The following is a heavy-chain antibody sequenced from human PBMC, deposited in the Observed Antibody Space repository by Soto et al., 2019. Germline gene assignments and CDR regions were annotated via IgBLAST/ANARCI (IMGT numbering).Heavy chain of an antibody. CDR3: ARGRHCTNGVCYIYAFDI. D-gene: IGHD2-8*01. Sequence: SETLSVTCAVYGGSFSGYYWSWIRKPPGKGLEWTGEINHSGSTNYNPSLKSRVTISVDTSKNQFSLKLSSVTAADTAVYYCARGRHCTNGVCYIYAFDIWGQGTMVTVSS. J-gene: IGHJ3*02. V-gene: IGHV4-34*01. CDR2: INHSGST. CDR1: GGSFSGYY.